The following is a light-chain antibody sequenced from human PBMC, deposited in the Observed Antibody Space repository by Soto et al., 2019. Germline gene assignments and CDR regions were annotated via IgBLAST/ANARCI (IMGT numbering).Light chain of an antibody. CDR3: SSYTSSSPL. Sequence: QSALTQPASVSGSPGQSITISCTGTSSDVGGYNYVSWYQQHPGKAPNLMIYEVSNRPSGVSNRFSGSKSGNTASLTSSGLQAEDEADYYCSSYTSSSPLFGGGTKLTVL. CDR1: SSDVGGYNY. CDR2: EVS. V-gene: IGLV2-14*01. J-gene: IGLJ2*01.